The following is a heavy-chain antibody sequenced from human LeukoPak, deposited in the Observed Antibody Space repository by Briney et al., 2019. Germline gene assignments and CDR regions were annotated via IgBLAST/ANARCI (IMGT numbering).Heavy chain of an antibody. J-gene: IGHJ4*02. CDR3: ARAVSTYGLDS. D-gene: IGHD3-10*01. Sequence: GGSLRLSCAASGFTFSTFGMNWVRQAPGKGLECVSSITSTSSYIYYADSVKGRFTTSRDDAKNSLYLQMNSLRAEDTAVHYCARAVSTYGLDSWGQGTLVTVSS. CDR1: GFTFSTFG. CDR2: ITSTSSYI. V-gene: IGHV3-21*01.